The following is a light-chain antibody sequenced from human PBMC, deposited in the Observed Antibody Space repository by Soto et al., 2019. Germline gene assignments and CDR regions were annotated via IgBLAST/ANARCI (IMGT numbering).Light chain of an antibody. CDR1: QSVSSSY. Sequence: EIVLTQSPGTLSLSPGERATLSCRASQSVSSSYLAWYQQKPGQAPRLLIYGASGRATGIPDRFSGSGSGTDFTLTISRLEPEHFAVYYCQQHGSSPPVTFGQGTRLEIK. V-gene: IGKV3-20*01. CDR3: QQHGSSPPVT. J-gene: IGKJ5*01. CDR2: GAS.